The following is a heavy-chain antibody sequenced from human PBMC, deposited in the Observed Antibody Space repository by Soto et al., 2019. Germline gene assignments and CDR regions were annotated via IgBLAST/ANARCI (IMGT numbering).Heavy chain of an antibody. J-gene: IGHJ2*01. CDR3: AKYPTTLPGISEYWYLNL. CDR2: ISGNGEST. D-gene: IGHD1-1*01. CDR1: GFTFSSYA. Sequence: GGSLRLSCAASGFTFSSYAMSWVRQAPGKGLEWVSSISGNGESTYYADSVKGRFTISRDNSKNTLYLQMSSLRADDTAVYSCAKYPTTLPGISEYWYLNLWGRGSLVTVSS. V-gene: IGHV3-23*01.